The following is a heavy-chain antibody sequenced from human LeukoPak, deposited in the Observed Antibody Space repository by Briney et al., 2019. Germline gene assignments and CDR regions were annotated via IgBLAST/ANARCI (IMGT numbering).Heavy chain of an antibody. CDR3: ARSFYDILIGYYQYFDY. CDR1: GFTFSNYP. V-gene: IGHV3-30*14. D-gene: IGHD3-9*01. J-gene: IGHJ4*02. CDR2: ISYDASNK. Sequence: TGGSLRLSCAASGFTFSNYPMHWVRQAPGKGLEWVAIISYDASNKDYADSVKGRFTISRDNSKNTLYIQMNSLRAEDTAVYYCARSFYDILIGYYQYFDYWGQGTLVTVSS.